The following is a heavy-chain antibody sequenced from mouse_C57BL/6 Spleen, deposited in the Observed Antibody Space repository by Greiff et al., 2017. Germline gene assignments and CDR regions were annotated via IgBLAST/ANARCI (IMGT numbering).Heavy chain of an antibody. CDR1: GFTFSSYA. V-gene: IGHV5-4*01. CDR3: ARVSAEAWFAY. Sequence: EVQLVESGGGLVKPGGSLKLSCAASGFTFSSYAMSWVRQTPEKRLEWVATISDGGSYTYYPDNVKGRFTISRDNAKNNLYLQMSQLKSEDTAMYYCARVSAEAWFAYWGQGTLVTVSA. CDR2: ISDGGSYT. J-gene: IGHJ3*01.